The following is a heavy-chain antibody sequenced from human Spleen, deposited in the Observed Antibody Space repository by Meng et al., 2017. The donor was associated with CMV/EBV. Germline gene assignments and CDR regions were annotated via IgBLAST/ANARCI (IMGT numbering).Heavy chain of an antibody. CDR3: ARAVAEAVKIDY. Sequence: SETLSLTCTVSGGSITSSAYYWSWIRQPPGKGLEWIGYIYYSGSTYYNPSLKSRLTISVDTSKNQFSLKLSSATAADTAVYFCARAVAEAVKIDYWGQGTLVTVSS. V-gene: IGHV4-30-4*01. CDR2: IYYSGST. J-gene: IGHJ4*02. CDR1: GGSITSSAYY. D-gene: IGHD6-13*01.